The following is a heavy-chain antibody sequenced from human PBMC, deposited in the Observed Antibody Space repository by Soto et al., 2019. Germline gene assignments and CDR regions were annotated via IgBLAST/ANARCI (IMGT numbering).Heavy chain of an antibody. V-gene: IGHV4-59*08. Sequence: PSETLSLTCTVSNDSISPYYWSWIRHPPGKGLEWIGFIYYSGSTTYNPSLKSRVTISVDTSKNQFSLKLSSVTAADTAVYYCARQYYDIWGWFDPWGQGTLVTVSS. CDR1: NDSISPYY. J-gene: IGHJ5*02. CDR2: IYYSGST. D-gene: IGHD3-9*01. CDR3: ARQYYDIWGWFDP.